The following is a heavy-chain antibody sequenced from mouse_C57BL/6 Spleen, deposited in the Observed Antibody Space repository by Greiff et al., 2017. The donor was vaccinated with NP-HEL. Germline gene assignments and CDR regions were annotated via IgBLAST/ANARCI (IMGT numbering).Heavy chain of an antibody. CDR2: IYPGDGDT. V-gene: IGHV1-80*01. Sequence: VQLQQSGAELVKPGASVKISCKASGYAFSSYWMNWVKQRPGKGLEWIGQIYPGDGDTNYNGKFKGKATLTADKSSSTAYMQLSSLTSEDSAVYFCARRDYGSLYWYFDVWGTGTTVTVSS. J-gene: IGHJ1*03. CDR3: ARRDYGSLYWYFDV. CDR1: GYAFSSYW. D-gene: IGHD1-1*01.